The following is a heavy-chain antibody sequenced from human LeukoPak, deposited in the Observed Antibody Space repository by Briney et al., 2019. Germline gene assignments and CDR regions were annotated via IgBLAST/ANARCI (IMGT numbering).Heavy chain of an antibody. J-gene: IGHJ3*02. Sequence: SETLSLTCAVYGESFSGYYWSWIRQPPGKGLEWIGEIDHSGSTNYNPSLKSRVTISVDTSKNQFSLKLSSVTAADTAVYYCARTRTVTAFDIWGQGTMVTVSS. CDR1: GESFSGYY. CDR2: IDHSGST. CDR3: ARTRTVTAFDI. V-gene: IGHV4-34*01. D-gene: IGHD4-11*01.